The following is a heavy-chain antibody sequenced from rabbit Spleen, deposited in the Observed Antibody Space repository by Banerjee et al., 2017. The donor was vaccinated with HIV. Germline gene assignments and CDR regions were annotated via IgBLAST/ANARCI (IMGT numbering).Heavy chain of an antibody. Sequence: QEQLEESGGGLVKPEGSLTLTCKASGFSFSDRDVMCWVRQAPGKGLQWIACINTATGKPVYATWAKGRFTISRTSSTTVTLRMTSLTAADTATYFCARGVYDDYDTYYFDLWGQGTLVTVS. CDR3: ARGVYDDYDTYYFDL. J-gene: IGHJ4*01. V-gene: IGHV1S45*01. CDR1: GFSFSDRDV. CDR2: INTATGKP. D-gene: IGHD2-1*01.